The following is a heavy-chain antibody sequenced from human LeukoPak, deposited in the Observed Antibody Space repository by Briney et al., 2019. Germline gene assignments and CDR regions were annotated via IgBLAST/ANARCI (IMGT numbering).Heavy chain of an antibody. Sequence: GGSLRLSCAASGFTFSSYSMNCVRQAPGKGLEWVSSISSSSSYIYYADSVKGRFTISRDNAKNSLYLQMNSLRAEDTAVYYCARGRAGYSSSSGSTLKYYYYYGMDVWGQGTTVTVSS. D-gene: IGHD6-13*01. J-gene: IGHJ6*02. CDR2: ISSSSSYI. CDR1: GFTFSSYS. CDR3: ARGRAGYSSSSGSTLKYYYYYGMDV. V-gene: IGHV3-21*01.